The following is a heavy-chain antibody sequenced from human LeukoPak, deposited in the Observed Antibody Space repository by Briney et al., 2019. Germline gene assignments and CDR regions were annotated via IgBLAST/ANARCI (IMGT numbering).Heavy chain of an antibody. Sequence: GGSLRLSCAASGFTFSSYEMNWVRQAPGKGLEWVSYISSSGSTIYYADSVKGRFTISRDNAKNSLYLQMKSLRAEDTAVYYCAREWHNFFDYWGQGTLVTVSS. CDR3: AREWHNFFDY. CDR1: GFTFSSYE. J-gene: IGHJ4*02. CDR2: ISSSGSTI. V-gene: IGHV3-48*03. D-gene: IGHD5-12*01.